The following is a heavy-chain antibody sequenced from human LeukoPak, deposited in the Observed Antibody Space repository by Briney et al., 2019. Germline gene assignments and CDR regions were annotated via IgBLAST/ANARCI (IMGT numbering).Heavy chain of an antibody. CDR1: GFTFSSYE. CDR2: ISSSGSTI. Sequence: GGSLRLSCAASGFTFSSYEMNWVRQAPGKGLEWVSYISSSGSTIYYADSVKGRFTISRDNAKNSLYLQMNSLRAEDTAVYYCAREGSTTMVRGVIREYNWFDPWGQGTLVTVSS. J-gene: IGHJ5*02. CDR3: AREGSTTMVRGVIREYNWFDP. V-gene: IGHV3-48*03. D-gene: IGHD3-10*01.